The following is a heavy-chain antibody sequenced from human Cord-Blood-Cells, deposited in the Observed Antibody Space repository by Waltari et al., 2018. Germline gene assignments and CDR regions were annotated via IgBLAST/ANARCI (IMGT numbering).Heavy chain of an antibody. Sequence: QVQLVQSGAEVKKPGSSVKVSCKASGGTFSSYAIRWVRQSPGQGLRWMGGIIPIFGTANDAQKCQGRGTITADESTSTAYMELSSLRSGDTAVYYCALRGGGIKGGLYFDYWGQGTLVTVSS. CDR1: GGTFSSYA. CDR2: IIPIFGTA. D-gene: IGHD3-16*01. J-gene: IGHJ4*02. CDR3: ALRGGGIKGGLYFDY. V-gene: IGHV1-69*01.